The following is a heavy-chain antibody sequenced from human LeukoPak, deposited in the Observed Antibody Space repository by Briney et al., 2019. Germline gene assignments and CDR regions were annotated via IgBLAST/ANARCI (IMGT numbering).Heavy chain of an antibody. CDR1: GYTFSTYW. D-gene: IGHD6-6*01. CDR2: IYPGDSDT. J-gene: IGHJ6*02. Sequence: GESLKISCKGSGYTFSTYWIGWVRQMPGKGLEWMGIIYPGDSDTRYSPSFQGQVTISADKSISTAYLQWSSLQASDTTMYYSARFGASITTRPDYYYGMDVWGQGTTVTVSS. V-gene: IGHV5-51*01. CDR3: ARFGASITTRPDYYYGMDV.